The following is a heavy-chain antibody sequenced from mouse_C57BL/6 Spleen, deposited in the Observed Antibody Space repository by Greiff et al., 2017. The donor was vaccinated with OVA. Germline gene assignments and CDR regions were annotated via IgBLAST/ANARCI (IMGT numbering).Heavy chain of an antibody. Sequence: QVQLQQPGAELVKPGASVKLSCKASGYTFTSYWMHWVKQRPGQGLEWIGMIHPNSGSTNYNEKFKSKATLTVDKSSSTAYMQLSSLTSEDSAVYYCARPNYYGSSGYFDYWGQGTTLTVSS. CDR3: ARPNYYGSSGYFDY. CDR2: IHPNSGST. J-gene: IGHJ2*01. D-gene: IGHD1-1*01. V-gene: IGHV1-64*01. CDR1: GYTFTSYW.